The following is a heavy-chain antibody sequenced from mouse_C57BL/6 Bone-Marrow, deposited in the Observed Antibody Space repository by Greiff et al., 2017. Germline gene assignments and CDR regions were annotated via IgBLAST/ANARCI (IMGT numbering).Heavy chain of an antibody. CDR3: ASTPYDYGSCYYAMDV. CDR1: GYTFTSYW. D-gene: IGHD1-1*01. Sequence: QVQLQQPGAELVMPGASVKLSCKASGYTFTSYWMHWVKQRPGQGLEWIGEIDPSDSYANYNQKFKGKSTLTVDKSSSTAYMQLSSLTSEDSAVYYCASTPYDYGSCYYAMDVWGKGTSVTVSS. J-gene: IGHJ4*01. CDR2: IDPSDSYA. V-gene: IGHV1-69*01.